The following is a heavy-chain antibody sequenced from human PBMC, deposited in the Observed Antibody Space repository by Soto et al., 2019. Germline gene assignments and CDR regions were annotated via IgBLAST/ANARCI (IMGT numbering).Heavy chain of an antibody. CDR3: ARGGYCSGGSCYSVIWFDP. Sequence: QVQLQESGPGLVKPSETLSLTCTVSGGSISSYYWSWIRQPPGKGLEWIGYIYYSGSTNYNPSLKSPVTISVDTSKNPSSLQLSSVTGADTAVYYCARGGYCSGGSCYSVIWFDPWGQGTLVTVSS. J-gene: IGHJ5*02. CDR2: IYYSGST. D-gene: IGHD2-15*01. V-gene: IGHV4-59*01. CDR1: GGSISSYY.